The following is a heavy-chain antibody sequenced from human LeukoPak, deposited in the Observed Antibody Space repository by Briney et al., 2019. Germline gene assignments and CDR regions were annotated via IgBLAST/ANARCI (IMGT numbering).Heavy chain of an antibody. CDR1: GGSISSGDYY. Sequence: PSQTLSLTCTVSGGSISSGDYYWSWIRQPPGKGLEWIGEINHSGSTNYNPSLKSRVTISVDTSKNQFSLKLSSVTAADTAVYYCARRAIPHSSGYYYQINFQHWGQGNLVTVSS. D-gene: IGHD3-22*01. CDR3: ARRAIPHSSGYYYQINFQH. CDR2: INHSGST. J-gene: IGHJ1*01. V-gene: IGHV4-30-4*08.